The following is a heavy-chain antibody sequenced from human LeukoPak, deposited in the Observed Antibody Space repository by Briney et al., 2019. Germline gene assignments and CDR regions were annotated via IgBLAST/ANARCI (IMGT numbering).Heavy chain of an antibody. D-gene: IGHD3-16*02. CDR1: GFTFDDYT. V-gene: IGHV3-43*01. CDR3: AKELRLGELSLYRGGGIDY. J-gene: IGHJ4*02. CDR2: ISWDGGST. Sequence: GGSLRLSCAASGFTFDDYTMHWVRQAPGKGLEWVSLISWDGGSTYYADSVKGRLTISRDNSKNSLYLQMNSLRTEDTALYYCAKELRLGELSLYRGGGIDYWGQGTLVTVSS.